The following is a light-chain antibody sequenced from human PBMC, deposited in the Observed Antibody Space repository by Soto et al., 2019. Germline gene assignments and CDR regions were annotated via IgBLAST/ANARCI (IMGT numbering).Light chain of an antibody. V-gene: IGLV4-69*01. CDR1: SRHSSYA. CDR3: QTWGTGILV. CDR2: LNSDGRH. Sequence: QSVLTQSPSASASLGASVKLTCTLSSRHSSYAIAWHQQQPEKGPRYLMKLNSDGRHTKGDGIPDRFSGSSSGTERYLTISSLQSEDEADYYCQTWGTGILVFGGGTKLTFL. J-gene: IGLJ2*01.